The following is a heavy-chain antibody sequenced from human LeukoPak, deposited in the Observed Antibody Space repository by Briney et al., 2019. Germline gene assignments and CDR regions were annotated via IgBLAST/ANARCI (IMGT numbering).Heavy chain of an antibody. J-gene: IGHJ4*02. V-gene: IGHV1-2*02. CDR3: ARESGGGSSPFDY. CDR2: INPNSGGT. D-gene: IGHD6-6*01. Sequence: ASVKVSCKASGYTFTGYYMHWVRQAPGQGLEWMGWINPNSGGTNYAQKFQGRVTMTRDTSISTAYMELSRLRSDDTAVYYCARESGGGSSPFDYWGQGTLVTVSS. CDR1: GYTFTGYY.